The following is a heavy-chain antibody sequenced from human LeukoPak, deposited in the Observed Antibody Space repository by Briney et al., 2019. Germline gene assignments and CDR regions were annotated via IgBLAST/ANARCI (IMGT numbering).Heavy chain of an antibody. CDR1: GGSFSGYY. CDR3: ARPGAAARPYYYYGMDV. Sequence: SETLSLTCAVYGGSFSGYYWSWIRQPPGKGLEWIGEINHSGSTNYNPSLKGRVTISVDTSKNQFSLKLSSVTAADTAVYYCARPGAAARPYYYYGMDVWGQGTTVTVSS. V-gene: IGHV4-34*01. J-gene: IGHJ6*02. CDR2: INHSGST. D-gene: IGHD6-6*01.